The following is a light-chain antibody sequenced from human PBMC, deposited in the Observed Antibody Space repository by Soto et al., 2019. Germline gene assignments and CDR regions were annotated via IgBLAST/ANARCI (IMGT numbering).Light chain of an antibody. CDR3: QQYNDYPWT. Sequence: DIQMTQSPSSLSASVVDRVTITCRASQSISSWLAWYQQRPGQAPKLLIYDASDLDSGVPPRFSGSGSETEFTLTISSLQPDDFATYYCQQYNDYPWTFGQGTKVDIK. V-gene: IGKV1-5*01. J-gene: IGKJ1*01. CDR1: QSISSW. CDR2: DAS.